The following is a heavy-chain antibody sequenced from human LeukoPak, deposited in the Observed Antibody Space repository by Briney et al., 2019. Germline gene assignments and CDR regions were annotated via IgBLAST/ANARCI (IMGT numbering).Heavy chain of an antibody. D-gene: IGHD3-10*01. V-gene: IGHV3-30-3*01. CDR1: GFTFSSYA. CDR3: AREHMVRGVSDAFDI. CDR2: ISYDGSNK. J-gene: IGHJ3*02. Sequence: GGSLRLSCAASGFTFSSYAMHWVRQAPGKGLEWVAVISYDGSNKYYADSVKGRFTISRDNSKNTLYLQMNSLRAEDTAVYYCAREHMVRGVSDAFDIWGQGTMVTVSS.